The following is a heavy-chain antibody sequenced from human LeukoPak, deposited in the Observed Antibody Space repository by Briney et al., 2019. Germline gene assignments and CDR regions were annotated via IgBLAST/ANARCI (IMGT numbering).Heavy chain of an antibody. Sequence: EASVKVSCKASGYSFINYYIHWGRQAPGQGLEWMGIINPSGAGTSFAQKFRGRVTMTRDMSTSTVYMELNSLRSQDTAVYYCARAWEAVAGNYGVVDYWGQGTLVTVSS. CDR1: GYSFINYY. CDR3: ARAWEAVAGNYGVVDY. D-gene: IGHD4-17*01. CDR2: INPSGAGT. V-gene: IGHV1-46*01. J-gene: IGHJ4*02.